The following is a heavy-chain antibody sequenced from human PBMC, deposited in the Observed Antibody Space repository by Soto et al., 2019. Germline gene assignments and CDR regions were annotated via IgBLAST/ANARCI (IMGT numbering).Heavy chain of an antibody. Sequence: QVQLVESGGGVVQPGRSLRLSCAASGFTFSSYGMHWVRQAPGKGLEWVAVISYDGSNKYYADYVKGRFTISRDNSKNTLYLQMNSLRAEDTAVYYCAKTSFVVVPAAPLDYWGQGTLVTVSS. CDR2: ISYDGSNK. J-gene: IGHJ4*02. V-gene: IGHV3-30*18. CDR1: GFTFSSYG. D-gene: IGHD2-2*01. CDR3: AKTSFVVVPAAPLDY.